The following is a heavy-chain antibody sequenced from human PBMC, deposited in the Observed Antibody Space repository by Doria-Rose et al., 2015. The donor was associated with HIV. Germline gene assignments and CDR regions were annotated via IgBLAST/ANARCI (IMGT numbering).Heavy chain of an antibody. CDR1: GGSVASGTPY. CDR2: IYYSGIT. J-gene: IGHJ5*02. Sequence: QVQLQESGPGLVKPSETLSLTCTVSGGSVASGTPYWDWIRQTPGKGLGWIGTIYYSGITYYNPSLRGRVAISSHTSKTQYPLKLISVTAADVGVYYCAKQAVNWFDPWGQGTLVTVSS. V-gene: IGHV4-39*01. CDR3: AKQAVNWFDP.